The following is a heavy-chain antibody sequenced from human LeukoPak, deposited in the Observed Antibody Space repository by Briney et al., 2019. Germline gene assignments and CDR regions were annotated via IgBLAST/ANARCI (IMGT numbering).Heavy chain of an antibody. J-gene: IGHJ4*02. Sequence: SETLSLTCTVSGDSISSGDYYWSWIRQPAGKGLEWIGRISSSGSTNYNPSLKSRVTISVDTSKNQFSLKLSSVTAADTAVYYCARHVIWGRLGFGTKLYYFDYWGQGTLVTVSS. V-gene: IGHV4-61*02. CDR2: ISSSGST. CDR1: GDSISSGDYY. CDR3: ARHVIWGRLGFGTKLYYFDY. D-gene: IGHD3-16*01.